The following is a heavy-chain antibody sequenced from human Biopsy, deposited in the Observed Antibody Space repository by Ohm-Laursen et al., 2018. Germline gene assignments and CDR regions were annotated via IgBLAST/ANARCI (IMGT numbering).Heavy chain of an antibody. D-gene: IGHD3-10*01. CDR3: AKQEGVAYGDIDY. V-gene: IGHV3-30*18. Sequence: SLRLSCAASGFTLTDSGMHCVRQAPGKGLEWVALISYDGSYKNYGDSVKGRFTISRDNSKNTLYLQMNSLRPEDTAVYYCAKQEGVAYGDIDYWGQGTLVAVSS. CDR2: ISYDGSYK. CDR1: GFTLTDSG. J-gene: IGHJ4*02.